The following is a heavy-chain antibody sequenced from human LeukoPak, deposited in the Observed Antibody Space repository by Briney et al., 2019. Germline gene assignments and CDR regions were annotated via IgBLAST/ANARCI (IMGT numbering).Heavy chain of an antibody. CDR1: GFTFSSYW. CDR3: ARGDQEYYDFWSGYYKGYYFDY. V-gene: IGHV3-7*01. J-gene: IGHJ4*02. D-gene: IGHD3-3*01. Sequence: GGSPRLSCAASGFTFSSYWMSWVRQAPGKGLEWVANIKQDGSEKYYVDSVKGRFTISRDNAKNSLYLQMNSLRAEDTAVYYCARGDQEYYDFWSGYYKGYYFDYWGQGTLVTVSS. CDR2: IKQDGSEK.